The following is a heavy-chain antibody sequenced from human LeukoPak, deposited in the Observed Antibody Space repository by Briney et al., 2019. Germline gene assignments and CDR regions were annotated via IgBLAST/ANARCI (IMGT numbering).Heavy chain of an antibody. CDR3: ARADHGYFDY. CDR1: GGSFSGYY. J-gene: IGHJ4*02. CDR2: INNSGST. V-gene: IGHV4-34*01. Sequence: SETLSLTCAVYGGSFSGYYWSWIRQPPGKGLEWIGEINNSGSTNYNPSLKSRVTISVDTSKNQFSLKLSSVTAADTAVYYCARADHGYFDYWGQGTLVTVSS.